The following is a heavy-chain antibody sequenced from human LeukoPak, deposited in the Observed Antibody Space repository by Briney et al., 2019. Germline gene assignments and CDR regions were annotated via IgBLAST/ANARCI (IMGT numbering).Heavy chain of an antibody. J-gene: IGHJ4*02. V-gene: IGHV1-2*06. CDR3: ARVPYSSSWYGFDY. CDR2: INPNSGGT. Sequence: ASVKVSCKASRYTFTGYYMHWVRQAPGQGLEWMGRINPNSGGTNYAQKFQGRVTMTRDTSISTAYMELSRLRSDDTAVYYCARVPYSSSWYGFDYWGQGTLVTVSS. D-gene: IGHD6-13*01. CDR1: RYTFTGYY.